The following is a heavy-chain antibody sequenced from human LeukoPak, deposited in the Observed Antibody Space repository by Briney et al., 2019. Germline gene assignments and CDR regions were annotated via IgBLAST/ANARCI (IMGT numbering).Heavy chain of an antibody. V-gene: IGHV3-72*01. CDR3: AGSSGWVPAVFDY. CDR1: GFTFSDHA. CDR2: CRGKTNSYST. D-gene: IGHD6-25*01. J-gene: IGHJ4*02. Sequence: PGGSLRLSCAAFGFTFSDHAMDWVRQAPGEGLEWVARCRGKTNSYSTEYAASVNGRFTISRDDSKNSLYLQMNSLRAEDTAVYYCAGSSGWVPAVFDYWGQGTLVTVSS.